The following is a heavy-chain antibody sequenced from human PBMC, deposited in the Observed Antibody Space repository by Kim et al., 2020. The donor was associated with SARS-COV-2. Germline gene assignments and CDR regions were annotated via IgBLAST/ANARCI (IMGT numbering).Heavy chain of an antibody. V-gene: IGHV3-21*01. D-gene: IGHD1-1*01. Sequence: GESLKISCAASGFTFRSFTMNWVRQAPGKGLEWVSSISSNGAYIYYADSLRGRFTISRDNAKNSLYLHMDSLRAEDTGVYYCARESATVSLSSLDYYDYWGRGNLVTVSS. CDR1: GFTFRSFT. CDR3: ARESATVSLSSLDYYDY. CDR2: ISSNGAYI. J-gene: IGHJ4*02.